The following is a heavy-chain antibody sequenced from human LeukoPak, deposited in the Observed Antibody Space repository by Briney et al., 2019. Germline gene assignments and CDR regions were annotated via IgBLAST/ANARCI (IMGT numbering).Heavy chain of an antibody. CDR3: AKEKRDSTGWINFDY. J-gene: IGHJ4*02. V-gene: IGHV3-30*18. CDR1: GFTFSRIS. Sequence: GGSLRLSCEASGFTFSRISMHWVRQAPGKGLEWVALISLDGRTTYYADSVKGRFTISRDNSKNTLYPQMNSLRVEDTALYYCAKEKRDSTGWINFDYWGQGTLVAAS. D-gene: IGHD3-22*01. CDR2: ISLDGRTT.